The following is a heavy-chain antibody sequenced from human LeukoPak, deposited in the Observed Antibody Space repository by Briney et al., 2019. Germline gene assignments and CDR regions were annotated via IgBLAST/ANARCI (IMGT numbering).Heavy chain of an antibody. J-gene: IGHJ4*02. CDR1: GFTFDDYA. V-gene: IGHV3-9*01. D-gene: IGHD3-10*01. CDR2: ISWNSGSI. Sequence: GRSLRLSCGASGFTFDDYAMLWVRQARGKGLEWVSGISWNSGSIGYADSVKGRFTISRDNAKNSLYLQMNSLRAEDTALYYCAKDIGSWGQGTLVTVSS. CDR3: AKDIGS.